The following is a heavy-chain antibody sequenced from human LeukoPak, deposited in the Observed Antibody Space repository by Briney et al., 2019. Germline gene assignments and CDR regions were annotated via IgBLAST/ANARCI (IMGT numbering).Heavy chain of an antibody. CDR2: IFSGGTT. CDR3: ARRTPIWLGGEDYGLDV. CDR1: GFNVSSHY. V-gene: IGHV3-53*01. J-gene: IGHJ6*04. D-gene: IGHD3-10*01. Sequence: GGSLRLSCAASGFNVSSHYMSWVRQAPGKGLECVSVIFSGGTTYYSDSVKGRFTISRDNSNNTVYLQIKSLKVEETAVYYCARRTPIWLGGEDYGLDVWGKGTTVTVSS.